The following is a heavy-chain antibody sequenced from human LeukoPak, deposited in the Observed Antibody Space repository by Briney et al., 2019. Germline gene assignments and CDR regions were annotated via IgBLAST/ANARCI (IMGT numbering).Heavy chain of an antibody. CDR3: AKEPFLWFGESDTTFFDY. CDR1: GFTFSSYA. D-gene: IGHD3-10*01. V-gene: IGHV3-23*01. Sequence: GGSLRLSCAASGFTFSSYAMSWVRQAPGKGLEWVSVISGSGGSTYYADSVKGRFTISRDNSKNTLYLQMNSLRAEDTAVYYCAKEPFLWFGESDTTFFDYWGQGTLVTVSS. CDR2: ISGSGGST. J-gene: IGHJ4*02.